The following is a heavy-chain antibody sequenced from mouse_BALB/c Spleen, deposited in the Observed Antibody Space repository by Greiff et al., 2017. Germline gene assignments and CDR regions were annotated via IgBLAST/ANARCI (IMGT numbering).Heavy chain of an antibody. J-gene: IGHJ3*01. V-gene: IGHV1S130*01. Sequence: VQLQQSGSVLVRPGASVKLSCKASGYTFTSSWMHWAKQRPGQGLEWIGEIHPNSGNTNYNEKFKGKATLTVDTSSSTAYVDLSSLTSEDSAVYYCASAYYGSSWFAYWGQGTLVTVSA. CDR1: GYTFTSSW. D-gene: IGHD1-1*01. CDR2: IHPNSGNT. CDR3: ASAYYGSSWFAY.